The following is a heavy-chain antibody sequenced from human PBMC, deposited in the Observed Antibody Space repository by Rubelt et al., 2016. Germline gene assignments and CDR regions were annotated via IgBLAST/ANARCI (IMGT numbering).Heavy chain of an antibody. V-gene: IGHV4-34*01. CDR2: INHSGST. J-gene: IGHJ5*02. Sequence: LEEPSETLSLTCAVYGGSFSGYYWSWIRQPPGKGLEWIGEINHSGSTNYNPSLKSRVTISVDTSKNQFSLKLSSVTAADTAVYYCARGGGYRDYDSMKWFDPWGQGTLVTVSS. CDR3: ARGGGYRDYDSMKWFDP. D-gene: IGHD4-17*01. CDR1: GGSFSGYY.